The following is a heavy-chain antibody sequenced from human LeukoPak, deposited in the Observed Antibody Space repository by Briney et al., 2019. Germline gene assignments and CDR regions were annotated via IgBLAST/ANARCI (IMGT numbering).Heavy chain of an antibody. CDR3: AREDDRSFGAYDC. J-gene: IGHJ4*02. V-gene: IGHV1-18*01. CDR1: NYTFSDYD. Sequence: ASVKVSCKASNYTFSDYDVTWVRQAPGQGLEWMGWVSKYTGNADYAPKFQGRVSMTTDTSTRTAYMELRGLRPDDTAVYFCAREDDRSFGAYDCWGQGTLVTAS. D-gene: IGHD4-17*01. CDR2: VSKYTGNA.